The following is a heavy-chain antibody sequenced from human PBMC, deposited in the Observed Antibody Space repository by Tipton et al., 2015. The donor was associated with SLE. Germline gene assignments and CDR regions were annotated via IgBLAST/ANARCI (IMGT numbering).Heavy chain of an antibody. CDR2: INYSGST. Sequence: TLSLTCTVSGGSIKSTDYYWGWIRQPPGKGLAWSGDINYSGSTYYNPSLKSRVTISVDTSKNQFSLRLSSVTAADTAVYYCARGDYCAGGTCSFFDYWGQGTLVSVSS. J-gene: IGHJ4*02. V-gene: IGHV4-39*07. CDR3: ARGDYCAGGTCSFFDY. D-gene: IGHD2-8*02. CDR1: GGSIKSTDYY.